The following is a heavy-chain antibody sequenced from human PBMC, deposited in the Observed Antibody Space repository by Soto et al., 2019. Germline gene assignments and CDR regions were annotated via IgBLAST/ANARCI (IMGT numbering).Heavy chain of an antibody. J-gene: IGHJ4*02. V-gene: IGHV3-21*06. Sequence: PGGSLRLSCAASGFTFPRYSMNWVRQAPGKGLDWVSSISSTTNYIYYGDSMKGRFTISRDNAKNSLYLEMNSLRAEDTAVYYCARESEDLTSNFDYWGQGTLVTVSS. CDR2: ISSTTNYI. CDR1: GFTFPRYS. CDR3: ARESEDLTSNFDY.